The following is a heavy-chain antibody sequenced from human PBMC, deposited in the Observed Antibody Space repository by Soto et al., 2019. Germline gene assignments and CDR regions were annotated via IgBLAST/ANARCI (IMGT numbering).Heavy chain of an antibody. Sequence: QVQLVQSGAEVKKPGASVKVSCKASGYTFTTHGISWVRQAPGQGLEWMGGVSGDNGHTNYAQSLQGRVPMTTDTSRNTAYMELRSLRSDDTAVYYCARDLGYCRSGTCYREWFDPWGQGTLVTVSS. CDR3: ARDLGYCRSGTCYREWFDP. J-gene: IGHJ5*02. D-gene: IGHD2-15*01. V-gene: IGHV1-18*01. CDR1: GYTFTTHG. CDR2: VSGDNGHT.